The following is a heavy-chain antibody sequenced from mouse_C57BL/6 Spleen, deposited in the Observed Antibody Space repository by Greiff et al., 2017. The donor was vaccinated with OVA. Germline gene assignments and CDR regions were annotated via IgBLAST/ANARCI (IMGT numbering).Heavy chain of an antibody. V-gene: IGHV1-69*01. Sequence: QVQLKQPGAELVMPGASVKLSCKASGYTFTSYWMHWVKQRPGQGLEWIGEIDPSDSYTNYNQKFKGKSTLTVDNSSSTAYMQLSSLTSEDSAVYYSARRGGSSLCYFDYWGQGTTLTVSS. D-gene: IGHD1-1*01. J-gene: IGHJ2*01. CDR3: ARRGGSSLCYFDY. CDR1: GYTFTSYW. CDR2: IDPSDSYT.